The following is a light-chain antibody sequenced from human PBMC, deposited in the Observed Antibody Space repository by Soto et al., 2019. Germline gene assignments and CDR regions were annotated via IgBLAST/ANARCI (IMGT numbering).Light chain of an antibody. Sequence: MTQSPAPLSVSPGERVTITCRASQRISNWVAWYQQKPGKAPKLLIYKASSVEGGVPARFSGSGSGTEFALTISSLQPDDFATYYCQKFSGYSGNFGQGTKVDIK. CDR3: QKFSGYSGN. V-gene: IGKV1-5*03. J-gene: IGKJ1*01. CDR1: QRISNW. CDR2: KAS.